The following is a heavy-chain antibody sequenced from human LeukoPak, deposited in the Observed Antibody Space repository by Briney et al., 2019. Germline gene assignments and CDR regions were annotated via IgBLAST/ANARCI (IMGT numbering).Heavy chain of an antibody. V-gene: IGHV4-38-2*01. CDR2: IYHSGST. CDR1: GYSISSGYY. Sequence: SETLSLTCAVSGYSISSGYYWGWTRQPPGKGLEWIGSIYHSGSTYYNPSLKSRVTISVDTSKNQFSLKLSSVTAADTAVYYCATARVGFDPWGQGTLVTVSS. CDR3: ATARVGFDP. D-gene: IGHD2-15*01. J-gene: IGHJ5*02.